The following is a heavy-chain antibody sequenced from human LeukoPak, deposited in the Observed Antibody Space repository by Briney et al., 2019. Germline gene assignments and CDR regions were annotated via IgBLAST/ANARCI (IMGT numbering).Heavy chain of an antibody. D-gene: IGHD3-3*01. Sequence: KPSETLSLTCTVSGGSISSSSYYWGWIRQPPGKGLEWIGSIYYSGSTYYNPSLKSRVTISVDTSKNQFSLKLSSVTAADTAVYYCARRNDFWRNGMDVWGQGTTVTVSS. CDR1: GGSISSSSYY. V-gene: IGHV4-39*01. CDR2: IYYSGST. CDR3: ARRNDFWRNGMDV. J-gene: IGHJ6*02.